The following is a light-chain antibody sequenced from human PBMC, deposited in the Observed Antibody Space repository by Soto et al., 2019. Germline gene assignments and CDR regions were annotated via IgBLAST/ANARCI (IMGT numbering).Light chain of an antibody. V-gene: IGKV2-30*01. CDR3: MQGTHWPPA. Sequence: EVVMSKTALSLPVTLGQPASISCRCRQNLVYSHGKTYLNWFQQRPGQSPRRLIYKVSNRDSGVSDRFSGSGSGTDFTLKMSRVEAEDVGIYYCMQGTHWPPAFGQWTKVDIK. CDR1: QNLVYSHGKTY. CDR2: KVS. J-gene: IGKJ1*01.